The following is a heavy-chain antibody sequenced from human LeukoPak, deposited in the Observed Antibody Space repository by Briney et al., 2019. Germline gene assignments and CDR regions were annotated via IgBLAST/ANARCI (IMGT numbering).Heavy chain of an antibody. Sequence: SETLSLTCTVSGSSISSGGYYWSWIRQHPGKGLEWIGYIYYSGSTYYNPSLKSRVTISVDTSKNQFSLKLSSVTAADTAVYYCARCPGGGDYLDYWGQGTLVTVSS. CDR1: GSSISSGGYY. J-gene: IGHJ4*02. D-gene: IGHD3-10*02. CDR2: IYYSGST. V-gene: IGHV4-31*03. CDR3: ARCPGGGDYLDY.